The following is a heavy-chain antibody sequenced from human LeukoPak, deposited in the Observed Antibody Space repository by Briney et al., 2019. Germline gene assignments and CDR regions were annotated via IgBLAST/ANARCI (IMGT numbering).Heavy chain of an antibody. CDR3: ARLGLRYFDWLLYYFDY. J-gene: IGHJ4*02. V-gene: IGHV4-34*01. CDR1: GGSLSGYY. D-gene: IGHD3-9*01. CDR2: INHSGST. Sequence: NSSETLSLTCAVYGGSLSGYYWSWIRQPPGKGLEWIGEINHSGSTNYNPSLKSRVTIPVDTSKNQFSLKLSSVTAADTAVYYCARLGLRYFDWLLYYFDYWGQGTLVTVSS.